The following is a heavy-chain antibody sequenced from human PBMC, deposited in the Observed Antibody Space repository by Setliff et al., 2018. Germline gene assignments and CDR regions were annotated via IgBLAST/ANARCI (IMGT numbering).Heavy chain of an antibody. D-gene: IGHD6-13*01. J-gene: IGHJ6*03. Sequence: PSETLSLTCTVSGGSISSYYWSWIRQPPGKGLEWIGYIYYSGSTYYSPSLKNRVTMSIDTSKSQFSLNLNSVTAADTAVYYCARQPYSTTYYYYYYYMDVWGKGTTVTVSS. V-gene: IGHV4-59*04. CDR3: ARQPYSTTYYYYYYYMDV. CDR2: IYYSGST. CDR1: GGSISSYY.